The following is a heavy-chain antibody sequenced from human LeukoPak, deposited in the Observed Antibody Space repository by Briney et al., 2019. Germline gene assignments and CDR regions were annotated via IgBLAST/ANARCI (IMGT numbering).Heavy chain of an antibody. J-gene: IGHJ4*02. CDR3: ARDLSIWFGELLYY. CDR1: GFTFSSYS. V-gene: IGHV3-21*01. CDR2: ISSSSSYI. D-gene: IGHD3-10*01. Sequence: GGSLRLSCAASGFTFSSYSMNWVRQAPGKGLEWVSSISSSSSYIYYADSVKGRFTISRDNAKNSLYLRMNSLRAEDTAVYYCARDLSIWFGELLYYWGQGTLVTVSS.